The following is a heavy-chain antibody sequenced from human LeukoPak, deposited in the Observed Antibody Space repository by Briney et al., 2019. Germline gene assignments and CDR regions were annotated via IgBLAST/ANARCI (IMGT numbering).Heavy chain of an antibody. D-gene: IGHD6-6*01. CDR2: IKKDGSEK. Sequence: GRSLRLCCAATGFTFTNYWMTWVRQAPGKGLEWVANIKKDGSEKYYVDSVKGRFTISRDNAKSSLFLQMNSLRAEDTAVYYCARDVSDENGSSSRIHLDSWGQGTLVSVSS. V-gene: IGHV3-7*01. CDR3: ARDVSDENGSSSRIHLDS. CDR1: GFTFTNYW. J-gene: IGHJ4*02.